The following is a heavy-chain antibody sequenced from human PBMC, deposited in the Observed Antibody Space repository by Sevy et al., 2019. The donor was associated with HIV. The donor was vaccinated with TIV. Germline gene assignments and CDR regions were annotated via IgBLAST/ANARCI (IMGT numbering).Heavy chain of an antibody. CDR3: AKGGGIAARLPYYYGMHV. V-gene: IGHV3-23*01. Sequence: GGSLRLSCAASGFTFSNYAMSWVRQAPGKGLEWVSGVGSGGSTYYADSLKGRFTISRDNSKNTLYLQMNSLRAEDTAVYYGAKGGGIAARLPYYYGMHVWGQGTTVTVSS. J-gene: IGHJ6*02. CDR2: VGSGGST. CDR1: GFTFSNYA. D-gene: IGHD6-6*01.